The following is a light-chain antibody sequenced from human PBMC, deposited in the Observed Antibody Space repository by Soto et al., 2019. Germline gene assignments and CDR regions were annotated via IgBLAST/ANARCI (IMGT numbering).Light chain of an antibody. CDR1: SSDVGFYNF. J-gene: IGLJ1*01. Sequence: QSALTQPPSAFGCPGQSLTISCTGTSSDVGFYNFVSWYQQRPGKAPKLVIYEVTKRPSGVPDRFSGSKSGSTASLTVSGLQADDEADYYCASYAGTSLFVFWSGTKVTV. CDR3: ASYAGTSLFV. CDR2: EVT. V-gene: IGLV2-8*01.